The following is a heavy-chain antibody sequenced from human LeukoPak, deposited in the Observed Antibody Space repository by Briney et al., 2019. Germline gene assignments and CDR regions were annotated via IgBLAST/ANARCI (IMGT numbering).Heavy chain of an antibody. D-gene: IGHD2-15*01. CDR3: ARFRGTSSWHQEVFDY. CDR1: GGSINSYN. V-gene: IGHV4-59*08. Sequence: SETLSLTCTVSGGSINSYNWNWIRQPPGKGLEWIGYISYNGSPDYNPSFKSRVSMSVDTSQGQFSLRLSSVTAADTAVYYCARFRGTSSWHQEVFDYWGQGAPVTVSS. CDR2: ISYNGSP. J-gene: IGHJ4*02.